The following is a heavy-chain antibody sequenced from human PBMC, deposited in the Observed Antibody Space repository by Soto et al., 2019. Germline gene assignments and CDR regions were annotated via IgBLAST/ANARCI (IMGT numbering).Heavy chain of an antibody. J-gene: IGHJ5*02. CDR3: ERGPGSLRP. V-gene: IGHV6-1*01. CDR1: GDSVSSNTAA. Sequence: SQTLSLTCSISGDSVSSNTAAWNCIRLSPSRGREWLGRTYYRSKWYSVHGPCVKSRTPIHPDTSKNQFYLQLNSVPPAATAIYYCERGPGSLRPWGKRHLVTASS. CDR2: TYYRSKWYS. D-gene: IGHD1-1*01.